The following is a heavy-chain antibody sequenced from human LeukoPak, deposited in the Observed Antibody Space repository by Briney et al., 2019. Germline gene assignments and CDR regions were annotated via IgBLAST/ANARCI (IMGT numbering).Heavy chain of an antibody. CDR3: AKDQGYYYDSSGYLSYFDY. V-gene: IGHV3-23*01. CDR1: GFTFSSYA. CDR2: ISGSGGST. Sequence: PGGSLRLSCAASGFTFSSYAMSWVRQAPGKGLEWVSAISGSGGSTYYADSVKGRFTISRDNSKNTLYLQMNSLRAEDTAVYYSAKDQGYYYDSSGYLSYFDYWGQGTLVTVSS. D-gene: IGHD3-22*01. J-gene: IGHJ4*02.